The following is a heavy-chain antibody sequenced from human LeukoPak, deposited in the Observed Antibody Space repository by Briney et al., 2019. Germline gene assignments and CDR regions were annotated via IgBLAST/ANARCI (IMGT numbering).Heavy chain of an antibody. CDR3: AGSYSSSSLWYFDL. CDR1: GFTFSSYS. J-gene: IGHJ2*01. V-gene: IGHV3-21*01. D-gene: IGHD6-6*01. Sequence: GGSLRLSCAASGFTFSSYSMNWVRQAPGKGLEWVSSISSSSSYIYYADSVKGRFTISRDNAKNSPYLQMNSLRAKDTAVYYCAGSYSSSSLWYFDLWGRGTLVTVSS. CDR2: ISSSSSYI.